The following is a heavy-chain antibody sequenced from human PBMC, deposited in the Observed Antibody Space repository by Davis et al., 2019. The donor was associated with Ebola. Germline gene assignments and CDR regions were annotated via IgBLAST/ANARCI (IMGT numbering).Heavy chain of an antibody. Sequence: PGGSLRLSCQGSGYSFTSYWIGWVRQMPGKVLEWRGIIYPGDSDTRYSPSFQGQVTISADKSISTAYLQWSSLKASDTAMYYCARHGGYYYGSGSYIPYFDYWGQGTLVTVSS. CDR2: IYPGDSDT. CDR1: GYSFTSYW. J-gene: IGHJ4*02. D-gene: IGHD3-10*01. CDR3: ARHGGYYYGSGSYIPYFDY. V-gene: IGHV5-51*01.